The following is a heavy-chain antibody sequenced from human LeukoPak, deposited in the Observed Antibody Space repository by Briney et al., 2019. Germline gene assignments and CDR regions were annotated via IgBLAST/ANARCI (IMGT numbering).Heavy chain of an antibody. CDR3: AREVLWATGTTKVFDY. J-gene: IGHJ4*02. V-gene: IGHV4-39*07. D-gene: IGHD1-7*01. CDR2: IYYSGST. Sequence: PSETLSLTCTVSGGSISSSSYYWGWIRQPPGKGLEWIGSIYYSGSTNYNPSLKSRVTMSVDTSKNQFSLKLSSVTAADTAVYYCAREVLWATGTTKVFDYWGQGTLVTVSS. CDR1: GGSISSSSYY.